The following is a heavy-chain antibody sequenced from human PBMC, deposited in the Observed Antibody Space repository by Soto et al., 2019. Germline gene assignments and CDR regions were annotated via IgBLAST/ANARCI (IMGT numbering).Heavy chain of an antibody. CDR1: GGPTNSSNW. Sequence: QVQLQESGPGLVRPSGTLSLTCTVSGGPTNSSNWWHWVRQSPVKGLEWIGEVSHTGTANYSPSLRSRRTMSPNNAKNIFSLKLTSGTAADTAIYYCARPTSRVTVDAFDLWGQGTMLTVS. CDR3: ARPTSRVTVDAFDL. V-gene: IGHV4-4*02. J-gene: IGHJ3*01. CDR2: VSHTGTA. D-gene: IGHD4-17*01.